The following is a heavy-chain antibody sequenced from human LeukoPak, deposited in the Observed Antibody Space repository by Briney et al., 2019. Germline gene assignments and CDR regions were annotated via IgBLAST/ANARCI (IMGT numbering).Heavy chain of an antibody. CDR3: AVTSMVRGVTDY. J-gene: IGHJ4*02. D-gene: IGHD3-10*01. V-gene: IGHV1-2*02. CDR1: GYTFTGPY. Sequence: ASVKVSCKASGYTFTGPYIHWVRQAPGQGFEWMGWINPNSGDTNYAQKFQGRVTITRNTSISTAYMELSSLRSEDTAVYYCAVTSMVRGVTDYWGQGTLVTVSS. CDR2: INPNSGDT.